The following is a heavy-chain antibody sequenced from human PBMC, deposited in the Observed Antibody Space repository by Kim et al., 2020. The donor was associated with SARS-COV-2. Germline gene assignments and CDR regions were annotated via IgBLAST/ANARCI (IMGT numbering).Heavy chain of an antibody. Sequence: GGSLRLSCAASGFTFSSYSMNWVRQAPGKGLEWVSSISSSSSYIYYADSVKGRFTISRDNAENSLYLQMNSLRAEDTAVCYCARVPNPIAEDDDYWGQGTLVTVSS. J-gene: IGHJ4*02. CDR1: GFTFSSYS. CDR3: ARVPNPIAEDDDY. V-gene: IGHV3-21*01. D-gene: IGHD6-13*01. CDR2: ISSSSSYI.